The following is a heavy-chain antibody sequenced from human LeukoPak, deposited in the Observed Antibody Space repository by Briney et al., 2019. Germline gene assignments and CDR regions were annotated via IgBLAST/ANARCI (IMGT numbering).Heavy chain of an antibody. CDR1: GFTFSSYA. D-gene: IGHD2-15*01. V-gene: IGHV3-23*01. J-gene: IGHJ3*02. CDR3: AKVGLYCSGGSCYLEAFDI. Sequence: GGSLRLSCAASGFTFSSYAMSWVRQAPGKGLEWVSAISGSGGSTYYADSVKGRFTISRDNSKNTLYLQMNSLRAEDTAVYYCAKVGLYCSGGSCYLEAFDIWGQGTMVTVSS. CDR2: ISGSGGST.